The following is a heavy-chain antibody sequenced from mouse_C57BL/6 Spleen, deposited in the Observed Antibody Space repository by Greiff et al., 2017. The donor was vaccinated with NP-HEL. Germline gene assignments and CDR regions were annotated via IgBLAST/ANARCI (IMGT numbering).Heavy chain of an antibody. CDR2: ISSGSSTI. D-gene: IGHD1-1*01. J-gene: IGHJ2*01. CDR1: GFTFSDYG. Sequence: VQLQQSGGGLVKPGGSLKLSCAASGFTFSDYGMHWVRQAPEKGLEWVAYISSGSSTIYYADTVKGRFTISRDNAKNTLFLQMTSLRSEDTAMYYCARPYYGSSYGEYWGQGTTLTVSS. CDR3: ARPYYGSSYGEY. V-gene: IGHV5-17*01.